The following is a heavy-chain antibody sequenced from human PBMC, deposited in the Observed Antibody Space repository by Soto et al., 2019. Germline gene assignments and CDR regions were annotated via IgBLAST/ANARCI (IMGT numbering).Heavy chain of an antibody. J-gene: IGHJ5*02. CDR2: IYYSGST. CDR1: GGSISSSSYY. Sequence: SETLSLTCTVSGGSISSSSYYWGWIRQPPGKGLEWIGSIYYSGSTYYNPSLKSRVTISVDTSKNQFSLKLSSVTAADTAVYYCARHTFIEDKNWFDPWGQGTLVTVSS. D-gene: IGHD3-16*02. CDR3: ARHTFIEDKNWFDP. V-gene: IGHV4-39*01.